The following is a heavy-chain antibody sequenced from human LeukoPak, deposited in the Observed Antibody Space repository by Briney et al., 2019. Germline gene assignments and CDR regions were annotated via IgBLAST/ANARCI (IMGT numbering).Heavy chain of an antibody. CDR3: ARGYCSGGSCVTLDY. Sequence: SETLSLTCAVYGGSFSGYYWSWIRQPPGKGLEWMGEINHSGSTNYNPSLKSRVTISVDTSKNQFSLKLSSVTAADTAVYYCARGYCSGGSCVTLDYWGQGTLVTVSS. V-gene: IGHV4-34*01. CDR1: GGSFSGYY. J-gene: IGHJ4*02. CDR2: INHSGST. D-gene: IGHD2-15*01.